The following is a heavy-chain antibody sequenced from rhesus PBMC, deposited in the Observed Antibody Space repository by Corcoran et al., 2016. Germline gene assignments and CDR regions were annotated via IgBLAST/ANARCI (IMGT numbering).Heavy chain of an antibody. V-gene: IGHV4-173*01. CDR1: GGSISSNY. J-gene: IGHJ4*01. D-gene: IGHD3-3*01. Sequence: QLQLQESGPGLVKPSETLSLTCAVSGGSISSNYWSWIRQPPGKGLEWIGRISVSGGTTDYNPSLKSRVTISTGTSQTQFSLKLSSVTAADTAVYYCARDFTIFRLVIISYAFDYWGQGVLVTVSS. CDR3: ARDFTIFRLVIISYAFDY. CDR2: ISVSGGTT.